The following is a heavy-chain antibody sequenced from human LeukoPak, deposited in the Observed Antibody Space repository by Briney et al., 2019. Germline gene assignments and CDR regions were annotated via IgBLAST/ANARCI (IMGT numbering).Heavy chain of an antibody. CDR2: ISDSGVAT. J-gene: IGHJ4*02. Sequence: GGSLRLSCAASGFTFGTYAMGWVRQAPGKGLEAVSVISDSGVATFYADSVKGRFTISRDNSKDTLYLQMSSVRVDDTAVYYCARDRGRYYDSRGFYWGYYFDSWGQGILVTVST. CDR3: ARDRGRYYDSRGFYWGYYFDS. D-gene: IGHD3-22*01. CDR1: GFTFGTYA. V-gene: IGHV3-23*01.